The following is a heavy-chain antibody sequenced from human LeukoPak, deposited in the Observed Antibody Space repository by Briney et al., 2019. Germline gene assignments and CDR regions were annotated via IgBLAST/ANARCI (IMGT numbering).Heavy chain of an antibody. CDR1: GSTFDDYV. D-gene: IGHD6-13*01. J-gene: IGHJ4*02. CDR3: ARDVSSNWYSFNF. V-gene: IGHV3-20*04. CDR2: INWDGTNT. Sequence: PGGSLRLSCEDSGSTFDDYVVSWVRQVPGKGLEWICGINWDGTNTHYADSVKGRFTISRDNAKNSLFLEMTNLRAEDTAFYYCARDVSSNWYSFNFWGQGILVTVST.